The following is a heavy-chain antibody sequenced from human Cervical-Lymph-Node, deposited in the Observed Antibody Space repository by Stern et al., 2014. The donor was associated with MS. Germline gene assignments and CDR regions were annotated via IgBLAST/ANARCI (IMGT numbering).Heavy chain of an antibody. CDR1: GFTVSSYY. J-gene: IGHJ4*02. Sequence: EVQLEESGGGVVKPGGSLRLSCAASGFTVSSYYMTWVRQAPGKGLEWVSIIYIGGSTYYADSVTVRFTISRNISNNTLYLHMNSLTVGDAAVYYCARARGSTPDKRAFDSWGQGTLVTVSS. D-gene: IGHD1-14*01. V-gene: IGHV3-53*01. CDR2: IYIGGST. CDR3: ARARGSTPDKRAFDS.